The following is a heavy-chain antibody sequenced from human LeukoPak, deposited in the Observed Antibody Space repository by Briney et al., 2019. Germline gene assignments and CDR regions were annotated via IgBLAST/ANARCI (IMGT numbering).Heavy chain of an antibody. CDR1: GFTFSSYA. V-gene: IGHV3-23*01. CDR3: AKAPQRSLRLPQKHKFDY. Sequence: GGSLRLSCAASGFTFSSYAMSWVRQAPGKGLEWVSAISGSGGSTYYADSVKGRFTISRDNSKNTLYLQMNSLRAEDTAVYYCAKAPQRSLRLPQKHKFDYWGQGTLVTVSS. J-gene: IGHJ4*02. CDR2: ISGSGGST. D-gene: IGHD5-24*01.